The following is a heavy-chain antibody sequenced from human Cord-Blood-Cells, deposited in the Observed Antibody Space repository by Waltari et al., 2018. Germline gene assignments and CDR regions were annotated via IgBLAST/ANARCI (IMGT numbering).Heavy chain of an antibody. J-gene: IGHJ4*02. CDR2: IYYSGST. CDR1: GGPISSSSYY. Sequence: QLQLQESGPGLVKPSETLSLTCTVSGGPISSSSYYWGWIRQPPGKGLEWIGSIYYSGSTYYNPSLKSRVTISVDTSKNQFSLKLSSVTAADTAVYYCARLRLTGRVDYWGQGTLVTVSS. V-gene: IGHV4-39*01. D-gene: IGHD1-20*01. CDR3: ARLRLTGRVDY.